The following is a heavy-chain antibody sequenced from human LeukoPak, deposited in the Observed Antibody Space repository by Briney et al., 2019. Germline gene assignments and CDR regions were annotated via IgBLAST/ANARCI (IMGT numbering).Heavy chain of an antibody. V-gene: IGHV3-7*03. CDR2: INHNGNVN. D-gene: IGHD3-16*01. CDR1: GFTFSSYW. CDR3: ARGGGLDV. J-gene: IGHJ6*02. Sequence: GGSLRLSCAASGFTFSSYWMNWARQAPEKGLEWVASINHNGNVNYYVDSVKGRFTISRGNAKNSLYLQMSNLRAEDTAVYFCARGGGLDVWGQGATVTVSS.